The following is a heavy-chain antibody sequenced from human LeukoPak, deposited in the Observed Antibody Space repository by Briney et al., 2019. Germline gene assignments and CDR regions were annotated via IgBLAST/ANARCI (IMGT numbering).Heavy chain of an antibody. CDR2: MNHSGRS. J-gene: IGHJ4*02. CDR1: GGSFSGCY. V-gene: IGHV4-34*01. CDR3: ARIPDGLRADY. D-gene: IGHD5-24*01. Sequence: SETLSLTCAVYGGSFSGCYWGWIRQPPGKGLEFIGEMNHSGRSTYSPSLKSRVTISVDTSKNQFSLKLSSVTAADTAVYYCARIPDGLRADYWGQGTLVTVSS.